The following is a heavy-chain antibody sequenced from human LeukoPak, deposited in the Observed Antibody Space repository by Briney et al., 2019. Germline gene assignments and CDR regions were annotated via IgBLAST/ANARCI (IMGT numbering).Heavy chain of an antibody. CDR2: IYYSGST. V-gene: IGHV4-59*01. Sequence: PSETLSLTCTVSGDSICIYYWSWIRQPPGKGLEWIGHIYYSGSTSYNPSLKSRVTISIDTSKNQFSLKLSSVTAADTAVYYCARDPAVWGKGTTVSVSS. J-gene: IGHJ6*04. CDR1: GDSICIYY. D-gene: IGHD2-2*01. CDR3: ARDPAV.